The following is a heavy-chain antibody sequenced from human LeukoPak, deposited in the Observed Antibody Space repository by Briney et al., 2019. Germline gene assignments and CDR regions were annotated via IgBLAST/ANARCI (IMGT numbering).Heavy chain of an antibody. CDR2: IIPILGIA. CDR3: ARVATASPDAFDI. CDR1: GGTFSSYA. D-gene: IGHD5-12*01. J-gene: IGHJ3*02. Sequence: GASVKVSCKASGGTFSSYAISWVRQAPGQGLEWMGRIIPILGIANYAQKFQGRVTITADKSTSTAYMELSSLRSEDTAVYYCARVATASPDAFDIWGQGTMVTVSS. V-gene: IGHV1-69*04.